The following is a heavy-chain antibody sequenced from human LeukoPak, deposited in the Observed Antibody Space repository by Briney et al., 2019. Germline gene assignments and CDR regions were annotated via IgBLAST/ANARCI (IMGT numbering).Heavy chain of an antibody. V-gene: IGHV3-30*18. CDR3: AKVDTPYCGGDCPFDY. Sequence: GRSLRLSCAASGFTFSSYGMHWVRQAPGKGLEWVAVISYDGSNKYYADSVKGRFTISRDNSKNTLYLQMNSLRAEDTAVYYCAKVDTPYCGGDCPFDYWGQGTLVTVFS. D-gene: IGHD2-21*02. CDR1: GFTFSSYG. CDR2: ISYDGSNK. J-gene: IGHJ4*02.